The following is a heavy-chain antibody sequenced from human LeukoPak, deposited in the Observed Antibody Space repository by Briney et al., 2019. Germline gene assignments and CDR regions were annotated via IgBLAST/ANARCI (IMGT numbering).Heavy chain of an antibody. CDR3: ARALYDFWSGYTLDY. CDR1: GFTVSSNY. CDR2: IYSGGST. D-gene: IGHD3-3*01. V-gene: IGHV3-66*02. J-gene: IGHJ4*02. Sequence: GGSLRLTCAASGFTVSSNYMSWVRQAPGKGLEWASVIYSGGSTYYADSVKGRFTISRDNSKNTLYLQMNSLRAEDTAVYYCARALYDFWSGYTLDYWGQGTLVTVSS.